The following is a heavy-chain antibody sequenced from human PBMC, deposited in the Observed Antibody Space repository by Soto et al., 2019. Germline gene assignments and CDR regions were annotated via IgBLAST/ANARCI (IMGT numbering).Heavy chain of an antibody. V-gene: IGHV3-30-3*01. CDR1: GFTFSSYA. D-gene: IGHD2-2*01. Sequence: QVQLVESGGGVVQPGRSLRLYCAASGFTFSSYAMHWVRQAPGKGLEWVAVISYDGSNKYYADSVKGRFTISRDNPKNTLYLQMNSLRAEDTAVYYCAGGGYCTSTSCYLNWFDPWGQGTLVSVSS. J-gene: IGHJ5*02. CDR3: AGGGYCTSTSCYLNWFDP. CDR2: ISYDGSNK.